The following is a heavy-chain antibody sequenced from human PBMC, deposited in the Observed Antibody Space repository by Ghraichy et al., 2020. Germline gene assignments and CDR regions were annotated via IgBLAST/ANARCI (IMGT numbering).Heavy chain of an antibody. CDR2: INSDGSST. CDR3: ARDLMGTVTSLERRRGYWRYFDL. D-gene: IGHD4-17*01. V-gene: IGHV3-74*01. CDR1: GFTFSSYW. J-gene: IGHJ2*01. Sequence: GESLNISCAASGFTFSSYWMHWVRQAPGKGLVWVSRINSDGSSTSYADSVKGRFTISRDNAKNTLYLQMNSLRAEDTAVYYCARDLMGTVTSLERRRGYWRYFDLWGRGTLVTVSS.